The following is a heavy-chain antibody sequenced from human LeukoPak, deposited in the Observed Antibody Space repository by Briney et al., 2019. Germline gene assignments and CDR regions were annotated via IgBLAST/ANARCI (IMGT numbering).Heavy chain of an antibody. V-gene: IGHV3-30*18. D-gene: IGHD6-13*01. CDR2: ISYDGSNK. CDR3: AKDLRYSSSWYPAPGYYGMDV. J-gene: IGHJ6*04. Sequence: PGRSLRLSCAASGFTFSSYGMHWVRQAPGKGLEWVAVISYDGSNKYYADSVKGRFTISRDNSKNTLYLQMNSLRAGDTAVYYCAKDLRYSSSWYPAPGYYGMDVWGKGTTVTVSS. CDR1: GFTFSSYG.